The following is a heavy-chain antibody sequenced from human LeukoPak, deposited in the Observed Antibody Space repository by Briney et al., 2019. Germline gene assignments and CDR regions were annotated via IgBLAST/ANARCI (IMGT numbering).Heavy chain of an antibody. CDR3: ARGENTYIDY. D-gene: IGHD3-16*01. CDR2: ISSEGSST. Sequence: PGGSLRLSCAASGFTFSIYWMHWVRQAPGKGLGWVSRISSEGSSTTYADSVKGRFTISRDNAKDTLYLQMNSLRAEDTAVYYCARGENTYIDYWGQGTLVTVSS. J-gene: IGHJ4*02. V-gene: IGHV3-74*01. CDR1: GFTFSIYW.